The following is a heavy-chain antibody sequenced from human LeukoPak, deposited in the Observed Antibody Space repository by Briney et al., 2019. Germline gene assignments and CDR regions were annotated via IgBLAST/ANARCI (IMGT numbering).Heavy chain of an antibody. CDR2: INPDGSEK. CDR3: ARDRAYSAFDY. Sequence: GGSLRLSCAVSGFTFRTSWMTWVRQAPGRGLERVAIINPDGSEKYYLESLKGRITISRDNAKNSVHLQVNSLKAEDTAIYYCARDRAYSAFDYWGQGTLVTVSS. V-gene: IGHV3-7*03. J-gene: IGHJ4*02. D-gene: IGHD1-26*01. CDR1: GFTFRTSW.